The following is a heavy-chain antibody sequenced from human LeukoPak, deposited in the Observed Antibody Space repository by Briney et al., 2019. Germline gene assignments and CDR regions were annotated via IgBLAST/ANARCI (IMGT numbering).Heavy chain of an antibody. CDR1: GGSISSGLYS. V-gene: IGHV4-30-2*01. Sequence: SETLSLTCDVSGGSISSGLYSWSWIRQPLGKGLEWIGYIYHTGSTYYNPSLKSRVTISVDTSKNQFSLRLSSVTAADTAVYYCARLQYCSGTSCYWFDPWGQGTQVTVSS. D-gene: IGHD2-2*01. CDR2: IYHTGST. J-gene: IGHJ5*02. CDR3: ARLQYCSGTSCYWFDP.